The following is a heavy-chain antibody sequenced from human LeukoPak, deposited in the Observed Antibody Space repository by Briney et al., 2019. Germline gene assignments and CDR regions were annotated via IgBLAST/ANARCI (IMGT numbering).Heavy chain of an antibody. CDR3: ATYRILNAREFRY. CDR1: GFTFSSYG. J-gene: IGHJ1*01. Sequence: GGSLRLSCAASGFTFSSYGMHWVRQAPGKGLEWVAVIWYGGSNKYYADSVKGRFTISRDNSKNTLYLQMNSLRAEDTAVYYCATYRILNAREFRYWGQGTLVTVTS. V-gene: IGHV3-33*08. CDR2: IWYGGSNK. D-gene: IGHD3-10*01.